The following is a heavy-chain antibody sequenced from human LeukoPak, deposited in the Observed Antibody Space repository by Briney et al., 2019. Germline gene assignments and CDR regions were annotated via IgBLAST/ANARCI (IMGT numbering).Heavy chain of an antibody. Sequence: GGSLRLSCAASGFTFSNYWMHWVRHAPGKGLVWVSRVNSDGSNTYYADSVKGRFTISRDNAKNTLYLQMNSLRAEDTAVYYCATPRGDYYYGMDVWGLGTTVTVSS. CDR3: ATPRGDYYYGMDV. V-gene: IGHV3-74*01. D-gene: IGHD3-10*01. CDR1: GFTFSNYW. J-gene: IGHJ6*02. CDR2: VNSDGSNT.